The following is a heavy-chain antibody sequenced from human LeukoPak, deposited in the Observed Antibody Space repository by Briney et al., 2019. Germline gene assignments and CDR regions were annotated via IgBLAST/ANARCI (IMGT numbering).Heavy chain of an antibody. V-gene: IGHV3-23*01. CDR1: GFTFSSYA. J-gene: IGHJ4*02. D-gene: IGHD2-2*01. CDR2: ISGSGGST. Sequence: GGSLRLSCAASGFTFSSYAMSWVRQAPGKGLEWVSAISGSGGSTYYADSVKGRFTISRDNSKNTLYLQMNSLRAEDTAVYYCAKDAPHCSSASCYSEDWGQGTLVTVSS. CDR3: AKDAPHCSSASCYSED.